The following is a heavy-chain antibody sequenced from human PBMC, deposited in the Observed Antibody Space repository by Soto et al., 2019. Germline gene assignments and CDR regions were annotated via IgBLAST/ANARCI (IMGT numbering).Heavy chain of an antibody. V-gene: IGHV3-66*01. J-gene: IGHJ4*02. CDR1: GFTVSNNH. D-gene: IGHD5-18*01. Sequence: EVQLVESGGGLVQPGGSLRLSCAASGFTVSNNHLSWVRQAPGKGLEWVSVIFTSGTTFYAESVKGRFTISRDTSKNTVSVQMNSLRVEDTGLYDFTREGYRYGFLIGIDSWGQGALVSVSS. CDR2: IFTSGTT. CDR3: TREGYRYGFLIGIDS.